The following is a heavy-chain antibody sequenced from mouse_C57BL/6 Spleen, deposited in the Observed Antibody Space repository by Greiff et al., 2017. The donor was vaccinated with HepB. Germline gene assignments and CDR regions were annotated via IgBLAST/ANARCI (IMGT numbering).Heavy chain of an antibody. CDR1: GYTFTSYW. J-gene: IGHJ2*01. CDR2: IHPNSGST. V-gene: IGHV1-64*01. Sequence: VQLQQPGAELVKPGASVKLSCKASGYTFTSYWMHWVKQRPGQGLEWIGMIHPNSGSTNYNEKFKSKATLTVDKSSSTAYMQLSSLTSEDSAVYYCARPPYGNYDYFDCWGQGTTLTVSS. D-gene: IGHD2-1*01. CDR3: ARPPYGNYDYFDC.